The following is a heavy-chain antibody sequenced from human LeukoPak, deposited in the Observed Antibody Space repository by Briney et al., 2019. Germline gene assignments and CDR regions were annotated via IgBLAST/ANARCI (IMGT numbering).Heavy chain of an antibody. Sequence: ASVKVSCKASGYTFNSYDIHWVRQATGQGLEWMGWMNPNSGNTGYAQKFQGRVTITRNTSISTAYMELSSLRSEDTAVYYCARGARIAVSRRYYYYYYMDVWGKGTTVTVSS. V-gene: IGHV1-8*03. D-gene: IGHD6-19*01. CDR2: MNPNSGNT. CDR3: ARGARIAVSRRYYYYYYMDV. CDR1: GYTFNSYD. J-gene: IGHJ6*03.